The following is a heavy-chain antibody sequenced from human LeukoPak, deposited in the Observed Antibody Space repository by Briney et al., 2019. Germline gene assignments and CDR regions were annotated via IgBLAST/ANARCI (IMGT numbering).Heavy chain of an antibody. CDR2: IYYSGST. CDR1: GGSISNYY. Sequence: TSETLSLTCTVSGGSISNYYWSWVRQPPGKGLEWIGYIYYSGSTTHNPSLKSRVTISVDTSKNQFSLKLNAVTAADTAVYYCARRTYFDLWGRGTLVTVSS. CDR3: ARRTYFDL. J-gene: IGHJ2*01. V-gene: IGHV4-59*08.